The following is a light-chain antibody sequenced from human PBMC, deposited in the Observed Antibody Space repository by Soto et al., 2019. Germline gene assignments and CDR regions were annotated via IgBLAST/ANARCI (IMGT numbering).Light chain of an antibody. CDR3: MQGLQSPPT. CDR1: QSLLHINGYNY. J-gene: IGKJ5*01. CDR2: LGS. Sequence: DIVVTQSPLSLPVPSGEPVSIXXRTXQSLLHINGYNYVDWYLQKPGPSPQXXRYLGSSRSSVGPDMFSGSGSGTDFTLKISRVDAADVGTHYCMQGLQSPPTFGQGTRLEIK. V-gene: IGKV2-28*01.